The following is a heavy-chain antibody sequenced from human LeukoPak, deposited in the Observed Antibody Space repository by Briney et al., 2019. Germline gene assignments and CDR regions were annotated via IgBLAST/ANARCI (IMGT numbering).Heavy chain of an antibody. D-gene: IGHD3-22*01. CDR1: GFTFSSYW. V-gene: IGHV3-30-3*01. CDR2: ISYDGSNK. Sequence: GGSLRLSCAASGFTFSSYWMNWVRQAPGKGLEWVAVISYDGSNKYYADSVKGRFTFSRDNSKNTLYLQMNSLRAEDTAVYYCAREATYYYDSSGYNGDYWGQGTLVTVSS. CDR3: AREATYYYDSSGYNGDY. J-gene: IGHJ4*02.